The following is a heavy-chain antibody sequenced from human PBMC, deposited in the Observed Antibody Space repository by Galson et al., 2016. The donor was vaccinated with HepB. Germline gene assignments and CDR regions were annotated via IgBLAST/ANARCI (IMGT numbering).Heavy chain of an antibody. V-gene: IGHV3-7*01. CDR2: INQDGSET. CDR1: GLTFSDYW. J-gene: IGHJ1*01. Sequence: SLRLSCAVSGLTFSDYWMSWVRQAPGKGLEWVANINQDGSETYYLDSVKGRFTISRDNAKNSLYLRMNSLRGEDTAVYYCARGWRTYYRYFEHWGQGALVSVSS. CDR3: ARGWRTYYRYFEH. D-gene: IGHD1-26*01.